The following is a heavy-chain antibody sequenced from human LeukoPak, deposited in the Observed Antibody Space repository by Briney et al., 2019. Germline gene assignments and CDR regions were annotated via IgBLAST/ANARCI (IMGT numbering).Heavy chain of an antibody. V-gene: IGHV3-9*01. CDR3: ARGGDLDY. Sequence: GGSLRLSCVGSGLILNDHAMHWVRQVPGKGLERVSGIGWDSGRIGYADSVKGRFTISRDNAKNTLYLQMNSLRAEDTAVYYCARGGDLDYWGQGTLVTVSS. CDR1: GLILNDHA. J-gene: IGHJ4*02. CDR2: IGWDSGRI. D-gene: IGHD3-3*01.